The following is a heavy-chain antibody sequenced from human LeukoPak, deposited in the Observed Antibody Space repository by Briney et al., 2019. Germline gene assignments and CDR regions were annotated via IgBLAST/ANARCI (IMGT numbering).Heavy chain of an antibody. CDR1: GGSISSHF. D-gene: IGHD1-26*01. V-gene: IGHV4-59*11. CDR3: ARDGYSGSSLFDY. CDR2: IHYSGST. J-gene: IGHJ4*02. Sequence: SETLSLTCTVSGGSISSHFWSWIRQPPGKGLEWIGYIHYSGSTNYNPSLKSRVTISVDTSKNQLSLRLSSVTAADTAVYYCARDGYSGSSLFDYWGQGTLVTVSS.